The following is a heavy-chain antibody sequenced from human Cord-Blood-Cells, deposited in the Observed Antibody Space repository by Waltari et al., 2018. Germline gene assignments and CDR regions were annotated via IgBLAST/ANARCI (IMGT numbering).Heavy chain of an antibody. Sequence: QAQLQLWGAGLLKPSQTLSLTCAVRCASFSAYSWTWTRQPPGKGLEWIGEINHSGSTNYNPSLKSRVTISVDTSKNQFPLKLSAVTAADTAVYYCARGLTSGYYYSSGYYYWGQGTLVTVSS. CDR1: CASFSAYS. D-gene: IGHD3-22*01. CDR3: ARGLTSGYYYSSGYYY. CDR2: INHSGST. J-gene: IGHJ4*02. V-gene: IGHV4-34*01.